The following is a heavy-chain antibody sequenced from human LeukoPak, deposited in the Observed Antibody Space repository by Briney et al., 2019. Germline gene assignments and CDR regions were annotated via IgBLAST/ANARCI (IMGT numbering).Heavy chain of an antibody. CDR1: GYTFTGYY. CDR3: ARVGSWFGELEEYYFDY. CDR2: ISAYNGNT. J-gene: IGHJ4*02. V-gene: IGHV1-18*04. D-gene: IGHD3-10*01. Sequence: GASVKVSCKASGYTFTGYYMHWVRQAPGQGLEWMGWISAYNGNTNYAQKLQGRVTMTTDTSTSTAYMELRSLRSDDTAVYYCARVGSWFGELEEYYFDYWGQGTLVTVSS.